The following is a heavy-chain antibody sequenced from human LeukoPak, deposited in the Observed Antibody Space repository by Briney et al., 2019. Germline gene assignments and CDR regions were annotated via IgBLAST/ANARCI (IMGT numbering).Heavy chain of an antibody. V-gene: IGHV4-34*01. CDR3: AITLAAAGTWDCYFDY. D-gene: IGHD6-13*01. CDR2: INHSGST. J-gene: IGHJ4*02. Sequence: SETLSLTCAVYGGSFSGYYWSWIRQPPGKGLEWIGEINHSGSTNYNPSLKSRVTIPVDTPKNQFSLKLSSVTAADTAVYYCAITLAAAGTWDCYFDYWGQGTLVTVSS. CDR1: GGSFSGYY.